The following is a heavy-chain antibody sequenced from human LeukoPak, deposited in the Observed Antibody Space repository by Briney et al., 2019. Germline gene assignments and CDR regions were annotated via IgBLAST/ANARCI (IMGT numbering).Heavy chain of an antibody. CDR3: ARRAGYTSSWYEY. D-gene: IGHD6-13*01. V-gene: IGHV4-59*01. CDR2: IYYSGSA. J-gene: IGHJ4*02. CDR1: GGSISTYY. Sequence: SETLSLTCTVSGGSISTYYWSWIRQPPGKGLEWIGYIYYSGSANYNSSLKSRVTISVDTSKNQLSLKLSSVTAADTAVYYCARRAGYTSSWYEYWGQGTLVTVSS.